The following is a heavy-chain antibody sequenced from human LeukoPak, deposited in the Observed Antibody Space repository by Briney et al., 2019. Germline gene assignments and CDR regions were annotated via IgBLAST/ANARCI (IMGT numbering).Heavy chain of an antibody. J-gene: IGHJ4*02. V-gene: IGHV3-11*06. CDR2: ISSSSSSYT. CDR3: ARASASYFDY. Sequence: GGSLRLSCAASGFTFSDYYMSWIRQAPGKGLEWVSYISSSSSSYTNYADPVKGRFTISRDNAKNSLYLQLNSLRAEDTAVYYCARASASYFDYWGQGTLVTVSS. CDR1: GFTFSDYY.